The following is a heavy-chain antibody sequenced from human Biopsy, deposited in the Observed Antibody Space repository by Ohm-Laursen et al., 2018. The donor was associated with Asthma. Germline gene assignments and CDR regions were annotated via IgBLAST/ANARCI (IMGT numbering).Heavy chain of an antibody. CDR1: GYTFNSAG. Sequence: GASVKVSCKASGYTFNSAGITWVRQAPGPGLEWMGWISVYNGNTEVAQKLQDRVTMITDTSTSTAYMELRSLRSDDTAVYFCARAVDYSHYYGIDVWGQGTTVTVS. V-gene: IGHV1-18*01. J-gene: IGHJ6*02. CDR3: ARAVDYSHYYGIDV. CDR2: ISVYNGNT. D-gene: IGHD3-10*01.